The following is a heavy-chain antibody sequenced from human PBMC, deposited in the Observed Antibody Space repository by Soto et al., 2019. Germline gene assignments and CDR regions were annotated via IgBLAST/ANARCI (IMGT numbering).Heavy chain of an antibody. CDR1: GYTFTSYG. Sequence: ASVKVSCKASGYTFTSYGISWVRQAPGQGLEWMGWISAYNGNTNYAQKLQGRVTMTTDTSTSTAYMERRSLRSDDTAVYYCARGAYYYDSSGYYYYYYGMDVWGQGTTVTVSS. V-gene: IGHV1-18*01. D-gene: IGHD3-22*01. CDR3: ARGAYYYDSSGYYYYYYGMDV. J-gene: IGHJ6*02. CDR2: ISAYNGNT.